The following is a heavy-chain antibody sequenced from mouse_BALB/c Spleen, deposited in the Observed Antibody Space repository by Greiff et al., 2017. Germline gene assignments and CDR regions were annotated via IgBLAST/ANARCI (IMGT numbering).Heavy chain of an antibody. V-gene: IGHV14-3*02. Sequence: EVKLVESGAELVKPGASVKLSCTASGFNIKDTYMHWVKQRPEQGLEWIGRIDPANGNTKYDPKFQGKATITADTSSNTAYLQLSSLTSEDTAVYYCARGNYYGSREAMDYWGQGTSVTVSS. D-gene: IGHD1-1*01. J-gene: IGHJ4*01. CDR3: ARGNYYGSREAMDY. CDR1: GFNIKDTY. CDR2: IDPANGNT.